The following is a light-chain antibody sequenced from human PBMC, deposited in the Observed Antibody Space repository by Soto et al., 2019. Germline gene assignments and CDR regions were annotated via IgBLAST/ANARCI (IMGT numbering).Light chain of an antibody. V-gene: IGKV1-5*03. Sequence: DIHVTRSPSFLSASVEDRVTITCLASQSISSWLAWYQQKPGKAPKLLIYKASSLESGVPSRLRGSGYGTELTITISSMQTDDFETYYCQQYNSYPWTFGQGTKVDI. CDR1: QSISSW. CDR3: QQYNSYPWT. CDR2: KAS. J-gene: IGKJ1*01.